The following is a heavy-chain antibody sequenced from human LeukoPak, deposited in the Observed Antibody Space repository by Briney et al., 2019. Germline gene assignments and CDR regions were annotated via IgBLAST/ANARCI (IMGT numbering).Heavy chain of an antibody. V-gene: IGHV3-72*01. CDR2: SRNKAKSYTT. Sequence: PRGSLRLSCAVSRFTFSDHYMDWVRQAPGKRREWVGRSRNKAKSYTTDYAASVKGRFTISRDDSKSTLYLQMNSLETEDTAVYYCSRDATGDHWGQGTLVSVSS. CDR3: SRDATGDH. CDR1: RFTFSDHY. J-gene: IGHJ4*02.